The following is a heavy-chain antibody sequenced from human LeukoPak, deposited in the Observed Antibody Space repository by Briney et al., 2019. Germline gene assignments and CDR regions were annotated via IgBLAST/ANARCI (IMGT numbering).Heavy chain of an antibody. Sequence: GGSLRLSCAASGFTFTSYCMTWVRQAPGKGLEWVSSISSSSSYIYYADSVKGRFTISRDNAKNSLYLQMNSLRAEDTAVYYCARTTVNVLGTFDYWGQGTLVTVSS. CDR3: ARTTVNVLGTFDY. J-gene: IGHJ4*02. D-gene: IGHD4-17*01. CDR1: GFTFTSYC. CDR2: ISSSSSYI. V-gene: IGHV3-21*01.